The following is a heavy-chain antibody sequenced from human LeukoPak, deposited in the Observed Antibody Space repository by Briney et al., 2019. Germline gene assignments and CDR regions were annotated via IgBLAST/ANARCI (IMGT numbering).Heavy chain of an antibody. CDR2: IYHSGST. CDR1: GYSISSGYY. J-gene: IGHJ4*02. Sequence: SETLSLTCTVSGYSISSGYYWGWIRQPPGKGLEWIGSIYHSGSTYYSPSLKSRVTISVDTSKNQFSLKLSSVTAADTAVYYCAREGDYVWGSYRDHFDYWGQGTLVTVSS. V-gene: IGHV4-38-2*02. CDR3: AREGDYVWGSYRDHFDY. D-gene: IGHD3-16*02.